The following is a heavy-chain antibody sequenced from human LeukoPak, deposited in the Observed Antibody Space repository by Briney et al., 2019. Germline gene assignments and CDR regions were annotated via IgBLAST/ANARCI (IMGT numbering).Heavy chain of an antibody. CDR1: GFTFGSYW. CDR3: AGGSGWITGD. V-gene: IGHV3-7*03. D-gene: IGHD1-14*01. Sequence: GGSLRLSCSASGFTFGSYWMNWGRQAPGKGPELVANIRQDGNEINCVDSVKGRFIISRDNAKNSLYRQMNSLRVDDTAVYYCAGGSGWITGDWGHGTLVTVSS. J-gene: IGHJ4*01. CDR2: IRQDGNEI.